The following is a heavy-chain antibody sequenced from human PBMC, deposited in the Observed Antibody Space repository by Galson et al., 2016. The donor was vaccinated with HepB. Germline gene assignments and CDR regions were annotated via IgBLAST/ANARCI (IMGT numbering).Heavy chain of an antibody. V-gene: IGHV4-39*01. Sequence: ETLSLTCTVSGGSISSSNYFWGWVRLTPGEGLEWIGSVYYNGITYDNPSLESRITMSMDTPKNKFSLKLSSVTAADTAVYYCARHASKQATLLFGGFDYWGPGTLVTVSS. J-gene: IGHJ4*02. CDR3: ARHASKQATLLFGGFDY. CDR2: VYYNGIT. D-gene: IGHD3-10*01. CDR1: GGSISSSNYF.